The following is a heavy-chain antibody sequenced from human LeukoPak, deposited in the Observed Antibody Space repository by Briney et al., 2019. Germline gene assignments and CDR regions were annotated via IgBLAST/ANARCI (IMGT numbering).Heavy chain of an antibody. D-gene: IGHD2-8*01. V-gene: IGHV3-23*01. CDR3: AKNRMVYARGFQISDY. J-gene: IGHJ4*02. CDR2: ISGSGGST. CDR1: GFTFSTYG. Sequence: PGGSLRLSCAASGFTFSTYGMNWVRQAPGKGLEWVSAISGSGGSTYYADSVKGRFTISRDNAKNSLYLQMNSLRAEDTAVYYCAKNRMVYARGFQISDYWGQGTLVTVSS.